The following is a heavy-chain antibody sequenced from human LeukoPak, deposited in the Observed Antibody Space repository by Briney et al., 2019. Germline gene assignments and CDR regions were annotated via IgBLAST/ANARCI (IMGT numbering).Heavy chain of an antibody. CDR2: IIPIFGTA. CDR1: GGTFSSYA. V-gene: IGHV1-69*05. D-gene: IGHD3-22*01. Sequence: SVKVSCKASGGTFSSYAISWVRQAPGQGLEWMGMIIPIFGTANYAQKFQGRVTITTDESTSTAYMELSSLRSEDTAVYYCARDSFRGYDSSGYYWEYFDYWGQGTLVTVSS. J-gene: IGHJ4*02. CDR3: ARDSFRGYDSSGYYWEYFDY.